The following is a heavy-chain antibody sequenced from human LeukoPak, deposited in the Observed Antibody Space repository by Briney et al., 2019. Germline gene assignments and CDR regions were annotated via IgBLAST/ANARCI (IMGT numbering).Heavy chain of an antibody. V-gene: IGHV4-4*07. J-gene: IGHJ2*01. Sequence: PSETLSLTCTVSGGSIITHYWSWIRQPAGKGLEWIGRMYSSGHTNYNPSLQSRVTMSVDTSKNQFSLKLTSVTAADTAVYYCARGPGSHYNTYWYFDLWGRGTLVTVSS. CDR1: GGSIITHY. CDR2: MYSSGHT. CDR3: ARGPGSHYNTYWYFDL. D-gene: IGHD3-10*01.